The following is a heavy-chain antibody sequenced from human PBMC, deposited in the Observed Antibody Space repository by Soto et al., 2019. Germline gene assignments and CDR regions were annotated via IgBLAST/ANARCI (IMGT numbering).Heavy chain of an antibody. D-gene: IGHD6-19*01. CDR2: IYSGGST. J-gene: IGHJ4*02. V-gene: IGHV3-53*01. CDR1: GFTVSSNY. CDR3: ARDLSYSSGWFDY. Sequence: GGSLRLSCAASGFTVSSNYMSWVRQAPGKGLERVSVIYSGGSTYYADSVKGRFTISRDNSKNTLDLQMNSLRAEDTAVYYCARDLSYSSGWFDYWGQGTLVTVSS.